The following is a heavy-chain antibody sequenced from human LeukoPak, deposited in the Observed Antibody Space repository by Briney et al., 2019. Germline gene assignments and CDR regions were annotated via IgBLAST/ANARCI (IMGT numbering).Heavy chain of an antibody. J-gene: IGHJ6*02. CDR3: AREGSGSLFYYGMDV. Sequence: SETLSLTCTVSGGSISSSIYYWGWIRQPPGKGLEWIGSIYYNGSTYYNPPLKSRVTISVDTSKKRFSLRLSSVTAADSAVYYCAREGSGSLFYYGMDVWGQGTTVTVSS. CDR1: GGSISSSIYY. D-gene: IGHD3-10*01. V-gene: IGHV4-39*02. CDR2: IYYNGST.